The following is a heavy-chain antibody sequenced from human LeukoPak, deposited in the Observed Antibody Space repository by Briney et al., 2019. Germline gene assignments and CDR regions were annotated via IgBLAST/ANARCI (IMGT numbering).Heavy chain of an antibody. Sequence: EASVKVSCKASGYTFTSYGISWVRQAPGQGLEWMGWISAYNGNTNYAQKPQGRVTMTTDTSTSTAYMELRSLRSDDTAVYYCARGKFVVVPAAQRFAWFDPWGQGTLVTVSS. V-gene: IGHV1-18*01. D-gene: IGHD2-2*01. CDR1: GYTFTSYG. J-gene: IGHJ5*02. CDR2: ISAYNGNT. CDR3: ARGKFVVVPAAQRFAWFDP.